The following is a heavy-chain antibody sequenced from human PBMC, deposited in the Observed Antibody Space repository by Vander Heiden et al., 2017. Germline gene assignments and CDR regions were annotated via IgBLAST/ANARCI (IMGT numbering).Heavy chain of an antibody. CDR2: ISSSSSAV. J-gene: IGHJ4*02. D-gene: IGHD6-6*01. CDR3: ARSRSSWDY. CDR1: GFGFSSYT. V-gene: IGHV3-48*02. Sequence: EVQLVESGGGLVQPGGSLRLSCAASGFGFSSYTMGWVRQAPGKGLEWVSSISSSSSAVYYADSVQGRFTISRDNAKNSLYLQIHSLRDGDTAVYYCARSRSSWDYWGQGTLVTVSS.